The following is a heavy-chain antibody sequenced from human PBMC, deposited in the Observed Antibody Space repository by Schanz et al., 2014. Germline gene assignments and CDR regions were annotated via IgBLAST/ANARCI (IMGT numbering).Heavy chain of an antibody. Sequence: EVHVVESGGGLVQPGGSLRLSCAASGITFSSHSFNWVRQAPGKGLEWISYITYNGGTIYYADSVKGRFTISRDNAKNSLFLQMNSLRPEDTAVYYCARDRRNADLDYWGQGTLVTVSS. D-gene: IGHD1-1*01. V-gene: IGHV3-48*04. CDR1: GITFSSHS. CDR2: ITYNGGTI. CDR3: ARDRRNADLDY. J-gene: IGHJ4*02.